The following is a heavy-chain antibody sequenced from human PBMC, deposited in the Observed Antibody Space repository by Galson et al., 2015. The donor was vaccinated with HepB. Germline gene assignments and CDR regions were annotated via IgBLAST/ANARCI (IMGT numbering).Heavy chain of an antibody. CDR1: GFTVSSNY. D-gene: IGHD3-9*01. V-gene: IGHV3-23*01. J-gene: IGHJ6*03. Sequence: SLRLSCAASGFTVSSNYMSWVRQAPGKGLEWVSAISGSGGSTYYADSVKGRFTISRDNSKNTLYLQMNSLRAEDTAVYYCAKDPDPYYDILTGAGDYMDVWGKGTTVTVSS. CDR3: AKDPDPYYDILTGAGDYMDV. CDR2: ISGSGGST.